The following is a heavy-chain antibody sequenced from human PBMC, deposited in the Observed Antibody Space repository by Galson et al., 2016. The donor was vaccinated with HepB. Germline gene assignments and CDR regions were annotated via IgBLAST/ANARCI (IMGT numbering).Heavy chain of an antibody. J-gene: IGHJ6*04. CDR3: ARMVVQRYVYHAMDV. Sequence: SVKVSCKASGYTFNNYGISWVRQAPGQGLEWLGWISVYNGNTNYAQKFQGRVAMTTDTSTRIAYMELTSLRSDDTAVYYCARMVVQRYVYHAMDVWDKGTTVTVSS. CDR1: GYTFNNYG. V-gene: IGHV1-18*01. D-gene: IGHD2-15*01. CDR2: ISVYNGNT.